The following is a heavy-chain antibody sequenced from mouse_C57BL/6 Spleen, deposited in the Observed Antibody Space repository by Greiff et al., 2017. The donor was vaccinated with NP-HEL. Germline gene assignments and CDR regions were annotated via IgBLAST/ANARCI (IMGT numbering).Heavy chain of an antibody. Sequence: QVQLQQPGAELVKPGASVKMSCKASGYTFTSYWITWVKQRPGQGLEWLGDIYPGSGSTNYNEKFKSKATLTVDTSSSTAYMQLSSLTSEDSAVYYCARWGFGGGGFDYWGQGTTLTVSS. CDR1: GYTFTSYW. CDR2: IYPGSGST. V-gene: IGHV1-55*01. CDR3: ARWGFGGGGFDY. J-gene: IGHJ2*01.